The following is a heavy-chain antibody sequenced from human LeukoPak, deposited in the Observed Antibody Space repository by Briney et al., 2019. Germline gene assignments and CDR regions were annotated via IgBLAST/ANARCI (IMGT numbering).Heavy chain of an antibody. V-gene: IGHV4-59*01. CDR2: IYNSGST. Sequence: PSETLSLTCTVSGGSINSYYWSWIRQPPGKGLEWIGYIYNSGSTNYNPSLKSRVTISVDTSKNHFSLKLSSVTAADTAVYYCASSSTLWYYFDYWGQGTLVTVSS. CDR3: ASSSTLWYYFDY. CDR1: GGSINSYY. D-gene: IGHD6-6*01. J-gene: IGHJ4*02.